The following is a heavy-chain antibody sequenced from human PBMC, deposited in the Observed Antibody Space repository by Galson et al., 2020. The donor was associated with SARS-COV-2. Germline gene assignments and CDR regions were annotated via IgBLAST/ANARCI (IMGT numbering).Heavy chain of an antibody. J-gene: IGHJ5*01. Sequence: GGSLRLSCAASGLTFSNTEMNWVRQAPGKGLEWLSYISMSGITIYYADSVKGRFTISRDNAENSLYLQMNSLRAEDTGIYYCATGDVWFESWGQGTLVTVFS. D-gene: IGHD7-27*01. V-gene: IGHV3-48*03. CDR3: ATGDVWFES. CDR1: GLTFSNTE. CDR2: ISMSGITI.